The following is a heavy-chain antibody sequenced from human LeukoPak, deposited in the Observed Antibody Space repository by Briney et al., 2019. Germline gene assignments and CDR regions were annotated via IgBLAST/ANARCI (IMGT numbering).Heavy chain of an antibody. J-gene: IGHJ4*02. V-gene: IGHV1-2*02. D-gene: IGHD3-10*01. CDR2: INPKNGGT. CDR1: AYTFTGYY. Sequence: ASVKVSCKASAYTFTGYYMHWVRQAPGQGLERMGLINPKNGGTSYAQKFQGRVTMTRDTSITTAYMELSSLRSDDTAVYYCARDSRVTNGDYWGQGTLVTVSS. CDR3: ARDSRVTNGDY.